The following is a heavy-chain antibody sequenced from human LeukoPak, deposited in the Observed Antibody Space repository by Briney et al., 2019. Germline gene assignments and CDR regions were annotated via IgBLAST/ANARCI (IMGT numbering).Heavy chain of an antibody. CDR2: INPNSGGT. D-gene: IGHD6-19*01. Sequence: ASVKVSCKSSGYTFTAYYMHWVRQAPGQGLEWMGRINPNSGGTNYAQKFQGRVTMTRDTSISTACMELSRVKSDDTAVYYCAKGVHIAVPGLDYWGQGTLVTVSS. CDR1: GYTFTAYY. V-gene: IGHV1-2*06. CDR3: AKGVHIAVPGLDY. J-gene: IGHJ4*02.